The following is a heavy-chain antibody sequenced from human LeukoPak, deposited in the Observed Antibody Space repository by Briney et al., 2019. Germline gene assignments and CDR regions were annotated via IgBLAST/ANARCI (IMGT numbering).Heavy chain of an antibody. CDR1: GYTFTNYY. CDR3: ARERETTAFDF. V-gene: IGHV1-2*02. CDR2: INPNSGGT. J-gene: IGHJ4*02. Sequence: GASVTVSFTSSGYTFTNYYIHWVRQAPGQGLEWMGWINPNSGGTNYAHTFHGRVTITIATSISTAYMEVSRLRSDDTAVYYCARERETTAFDFWGQGTLVTVSS. D-gene: IGHD1-1*01.